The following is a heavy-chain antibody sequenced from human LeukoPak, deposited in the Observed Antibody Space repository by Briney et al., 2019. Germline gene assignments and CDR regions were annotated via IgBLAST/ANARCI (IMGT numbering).Heavy chain of an antibody. CDR3: ARGSGSYYNRYYFDY. J-gene: IGHJ4*02. CDR1: GGSISSYY. Sequence: PSETLSLTCTVSGGSISSYYWSWIRQPPGKGLEWIGYIYYSGSTNYNPSLKSRVTMSVDTSKNQFSLKLSSVTAADTAVYYCARGSGSYYNRYYFDYWGQGTLVTVSS. V-gene: IGHV4-59*08. D-gene: IGHD3-10*01. CDR2: IYYSGST.